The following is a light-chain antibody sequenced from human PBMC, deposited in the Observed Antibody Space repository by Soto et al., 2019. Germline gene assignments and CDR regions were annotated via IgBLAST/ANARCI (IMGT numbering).Light chain of an antibody. V-gene: IGKV3-20*01. Sequence: EIVLTQSPGTLSLSPGERATLSCRASQSVSSSYLAWYQQKPGQAPRLLIYGASSRATGMPDRFSGSGYWTDFISTIRREESEDFAVYYCQQYDSSYTFGQGTKLEIK. J-gene: IGKJ2*01. CDR2: GAS. CDR3: QQYDSSYT. CDR1: QSVSSSY.